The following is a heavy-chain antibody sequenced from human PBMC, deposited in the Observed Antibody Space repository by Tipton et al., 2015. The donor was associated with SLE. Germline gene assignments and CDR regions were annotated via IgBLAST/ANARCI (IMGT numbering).Heavy chain of an antibody. CDR3: AKLSRGYDYVWRSYRDTNFDY. CDR2: ISSSSSYI. J-gene: IGHJ4*02. CDR1: GFTFSTYS. D-gene: IGHD3-16*02. V-gene: IGHV3-21*04. Sequence: SLRLSCAASGFTFSTYSMNWVRQAPGKGLVWVSSISSSSSYIYYADSVKGRFTISRDNSKNTLYLQMNSLRAEDTAVYYCAKLSRGYDYVWRSYRDTNFDYWGQGTLVTVSS.